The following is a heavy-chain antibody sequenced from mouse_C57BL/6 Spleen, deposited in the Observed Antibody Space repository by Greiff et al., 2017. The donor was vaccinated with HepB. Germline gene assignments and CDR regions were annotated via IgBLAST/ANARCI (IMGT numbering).Heavy chain of an antibody. V-gene: IGHV1-69*01. Sequence: QVQLQQPGAELVMPGASVKLSCKASGYTFTSYWMHWVKQRPGQGLEWIGEIDPSDSYTNYNQKFKGKSTLTVDKSSSTAYMQLSSLTSEDSAVYYCARGSSNDYWGQGTTLTVSS. CDR1: GYTFTSYW. CDR2: IDPSDSYT. D-gene: IGHD1-1*01. J-gene: IGHJ2*01. CDR3: ARGSSNDY.